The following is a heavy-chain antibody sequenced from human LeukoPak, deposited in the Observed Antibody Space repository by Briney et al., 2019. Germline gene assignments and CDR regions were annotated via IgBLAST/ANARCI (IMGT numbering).Heavy chain of an antibody. CDR1: GGSISSYY. V-gene: IGHV4-59*01. CDR3: ARGSIAAAGTDWFDP. D-gene: IGHD6-13*01. Sequence: SETLSLTCTVSGGSISSYYWSWIRQPPGKGLEWIGYIYYSGSTNYNPSLKSRVTISVDTSKNQFSLKLSSVTAADTAVYYCARGSIAAAGTDWFDPWGQGTLVTVSS. CDR2: IYYSGST. J-gene: IGHJ5*02.